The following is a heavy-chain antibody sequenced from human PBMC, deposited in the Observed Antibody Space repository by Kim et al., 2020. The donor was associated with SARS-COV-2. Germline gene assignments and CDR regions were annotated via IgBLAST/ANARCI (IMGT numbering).Heavy chain of an antibody. D-gene: IGHD2-2*01. J-gene: IGHJ4*02. CDR2: ISGSGGST. V-gene: IGHV3-23*01. CDR1: GFTFSSYA. CDR3: AKCLGYCSSTSCYRTFHFDY. Sequence: GGSLRLSCAASGFTFSSYAMSWVRQAPGKGLEWVSAISGSGGSTYYADSVKGRFTISRDNSKNTLYLQMNSLRAEDTAVYYCAKCLGYCSSTSCYRTFHFDYWGQGTLVTVSS.